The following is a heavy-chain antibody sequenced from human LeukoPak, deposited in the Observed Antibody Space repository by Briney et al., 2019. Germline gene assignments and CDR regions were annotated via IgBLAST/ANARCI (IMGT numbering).Heavy chain of an antibody. D-gene: IGHD3-10*01. Sequence: SETLSLTCTVSRGSISSYYWSWIRQPPGKGLEWIGRIYTSGSTNYNPSLKSRVTISVDTSKNQFSLKLSSVTAADTAVYYCASSSYGSERGPFDFWGQGSLVTVSS. V-gene: IGHV4-4*08. J-gene: IGHJ4*02. CDR3: ASSSYGSERGPFDF. CDR2: IYTSGST. CDR1: RGSISSYY.